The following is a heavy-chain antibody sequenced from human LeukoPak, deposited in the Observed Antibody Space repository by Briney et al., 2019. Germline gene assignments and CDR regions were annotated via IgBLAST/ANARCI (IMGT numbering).Heavy chain of an antibody. V-gene: IGHV3-64D*06. CDR2: IGSNGGST. CDR3: VKGLSGHCSSTSCFFDY. CDR1: GFTFSSYD. J-gene: IGHJ4*02. Sequence: PGGSLRLSCSASGFTFSSYDMHWVRQAPGKGLEYVSGIGSNGGSTYYTDSVKARFTISRDNSKNTLHLQMSSLRAEDTALYYCVKGLSGHCSSTSCFFDYWGRGSLVTASS. D-gene: IGHD2-2*01.